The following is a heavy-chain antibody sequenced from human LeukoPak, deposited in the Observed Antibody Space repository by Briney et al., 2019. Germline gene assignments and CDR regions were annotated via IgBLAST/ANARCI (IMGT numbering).Heavy chain of an antibody. Sequence: SETLSLTCAVYGGSFSGYYWSWIRQPPGKGLEWIGEINHSGSTNYNPSLKSRVTISVDTSTNHLSLKLSSVTAADTAVYYCATNGRIAAARFYYWGQGTLVTVSS. J-gene: IGHJ4*02. CDR2: INHSGST. D-gene: IGHD6-13*01. V-gene: IGHV4-34*01. CDR1: GGSFSGYY. CDR3: ATNGRIAAARFYY.